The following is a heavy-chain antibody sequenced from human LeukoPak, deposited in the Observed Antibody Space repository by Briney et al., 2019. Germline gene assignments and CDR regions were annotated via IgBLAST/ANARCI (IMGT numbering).Heavy chain of an antibody. CDR1: GFTFSSYS. Sequence: GGSLRLSCAASGFTFSSYSMNWVRQAPGKGLEWVSYISSSSSTIYYADSVKGRFTISRDNAKNSLYLQMNSLRAEDTAVYYCAKDPRYYDFWSGQIFDYWGQGTLVTVSS. V-gene: IGHV3-48*01. J-gene: IGHJ4*02. D-gene: IGHD3-3*01. CDR2: ISSSSSTI. CDR3: AKDPRYYDFWSGQIFDY.